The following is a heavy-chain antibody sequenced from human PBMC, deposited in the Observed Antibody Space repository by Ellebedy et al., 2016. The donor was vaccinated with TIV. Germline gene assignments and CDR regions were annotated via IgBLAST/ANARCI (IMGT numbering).Heavy chain of an antibody. V-gene: IGHV1-18*01. D-gene: IGHD3-10*01. J-gene: IGHJ6*02. Sequence: ASVKVSCXASGYTFTSYAMHWVRQAPGQGLEWMGWISAYNGNTNYAQKLQGRVTMTTDTSTSTAYMELRSLRSDDTAVYYCARDVRFRAGSGISFSYYYYYGMDVWGQGTTVTVSS. CDR2: ISAYNGNT. CDR3: ARDVRFRAGSGISFSYYYYYGMDV. CDR1: GYTFTSYA.